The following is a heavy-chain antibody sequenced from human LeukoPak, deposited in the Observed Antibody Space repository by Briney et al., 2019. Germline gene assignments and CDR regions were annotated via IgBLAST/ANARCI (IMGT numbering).Heavy chain of an antibody. V-gene: IGHV3-23*01. J-gene: IGHJ4*02. CDR3: AKIASKAVISAEFDY. CDR1: GFTFNIYA. CDR2: ISGSGTRT. Sequence: GGSLRLSCAASGFTFNIYAMTWVGQAPGKGLEWVSAISGSGTRTYYADSVKGRFTISRDNSRDTLYLQVNSLRAEDTAVYYCAKIASKAVISAEFDYWGQGTLVTVSS. D-gene: IGHD3-16*02.